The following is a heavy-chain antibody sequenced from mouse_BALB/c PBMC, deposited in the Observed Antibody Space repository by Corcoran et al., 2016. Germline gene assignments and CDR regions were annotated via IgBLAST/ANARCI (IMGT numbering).Heavy chain of an antibody. CDR2: INTYTGEP. CDR1: GYTFTNYG. CDR3: ARSDGSSRFAY. J-gene: IGHJ3*01. D-gene: IGHD1-1*01. Sequence: QIQLVQYGPELKKPGETVKISCKASGYTFTNYGMNWVKQAPGKGFKWMGWINTYTGEPTYADDFKGRFAFSLETSASTAYLQINNLKNEDTATYFCARSDGSSRFAYWGQGTLVTVSA. V-gene: IGHV9-3-1*01.